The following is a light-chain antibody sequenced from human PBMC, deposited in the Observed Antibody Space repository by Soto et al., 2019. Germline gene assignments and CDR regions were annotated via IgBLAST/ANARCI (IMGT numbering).Light chain of an antibody. J-gene: IGLJ2*01. Sequence: QSALTQPASVSGSPGQSITISCTGTSSDVGGYDYVSWYQQHPGKAPKLMIYDVNNRPSGVSSRFSGSKSDNTASLTISGLQAEDEDDYYCSSYTSSSTLFGGGTKLTVL. CDR2: DVN. CDR3: SSYTSSSTL. V-gene: IGLV2-14*03. CDR1: SSDVGGYDY.